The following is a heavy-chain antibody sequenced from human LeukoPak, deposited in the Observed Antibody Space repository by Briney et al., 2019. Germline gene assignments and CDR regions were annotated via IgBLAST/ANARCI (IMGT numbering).Heavy chain of an antibody. CDR1: GFTFSSYA. CDR3: AKAIAAAGTGY. Sequence: PGGSLRLSCAASGFTFSSYAMSWVRQAPGKGLEWVSDIGGTGSSTYYADSVKGRFTISRDNSKNTLFLQMNSLRAEDTAVYYCAKAIAAAGTGYWGQGTLVTVSS. D-gene: IGHD6-13*01. V-gene: IGHV3-23*01. CDR2: IGGTGSST. J-gene: IGHJ4*02.